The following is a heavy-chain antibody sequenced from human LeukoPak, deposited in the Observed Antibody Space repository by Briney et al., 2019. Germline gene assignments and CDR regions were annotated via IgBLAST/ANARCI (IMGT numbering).Heavy chain of an antibody. Sequence: GGSLRLSCAASGFTFSSYGMHWVRQAPGKGLEWVSYISYSGDTIYYADSVKGRFTVSRDNAKNSLYLQMNSLRAEDTAVYYCARLGIITAAGSNDYWGQGTLVTVSS. CDR3: ARLGIITAAGSNDY. J-gene: IGHJ4*02. CDR2: ISYSGDTI. D-gene: IGHD6-13*01. V-gene: IGHV3-48*04. CDR1: GFTFSSYG.